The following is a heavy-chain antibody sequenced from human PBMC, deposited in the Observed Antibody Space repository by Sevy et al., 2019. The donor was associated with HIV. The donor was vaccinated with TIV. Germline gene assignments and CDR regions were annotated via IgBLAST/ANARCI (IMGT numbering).Heavy chain of an antibody. CDR2: ISKDGKNQ. J-gene: IGHJ5*02. CDR3: ATQGYYYDAHSQSVDWFDP. D-gene: IGHD3-22*01. CDR1: GFNISPYS. Sequence: GGSLRLSCSASGFNISPYSLHWVHQTPGKGLQWFAVISKDGKNQQFADFGRGRFSLSRDNSRNTFYLQMNKLRPEDTAVYFCATQGYYYDAHSQSVDWFDPWGQGTLVTVSS. V-gene: IGHV3-30*04.